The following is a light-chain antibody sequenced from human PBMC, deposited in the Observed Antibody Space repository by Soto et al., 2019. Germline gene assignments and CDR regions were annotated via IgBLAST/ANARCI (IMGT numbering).Light chain of an antibody. CDR3: QQYYSYPYT. J-gene: IGKJ2*01. V-gene: IGKV1-5*01. Sequence: DIQMTQSPSTLSASVGERVTMTCRASQSISGWLAWYQQKPGKAPKLLIYAASTLQSGVPSRFSGSGSGTDFTLTISCLQSEDFATYYCQQYYSYPYTFGQGTKVDIK. CDR1: QSISGW. CDR2: AAS.